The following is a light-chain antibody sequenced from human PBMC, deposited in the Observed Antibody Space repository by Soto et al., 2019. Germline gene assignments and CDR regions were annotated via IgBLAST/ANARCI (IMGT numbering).Light chain of an antibody. CDR1: ISNIGKDT. Sequence: QAVVTQPPSVSGTPGLRVNISCSGGISNIGKDTVNWYQQLPGTAPKLLMFNDDKRPSGVPDRFSGSSSGTSASLAISGLQSDDEAVSFCSTWDDSLNGWVFGGGTKLTVL. V-gene: IGLV1-44*01. CDR3: STWDDSLNGWV. CDR2: NDD. J-gene: IGLJ3*02.